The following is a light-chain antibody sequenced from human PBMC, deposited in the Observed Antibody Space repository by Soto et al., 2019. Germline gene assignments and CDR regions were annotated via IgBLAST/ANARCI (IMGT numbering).Light chain of an antibody. Sequence: VVLTQSPATLSLSPWERATLSCRASQSVSSYLAGYQQKPGQAPRLLIYDASNRATGIPARFSGGGAGTDFTLTIDNLVPEDFAIVYCQQRSNWPPLTFGQGTRLEIK. V-gene: IGKV3-11*01. J-gene: IGKJ5*01. CDR1: QSVSSY. CDR3: QQRSNWPPLT. CDR2: DAS.